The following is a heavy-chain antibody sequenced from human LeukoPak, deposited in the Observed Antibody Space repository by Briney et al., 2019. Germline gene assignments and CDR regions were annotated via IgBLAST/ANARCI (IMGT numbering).Heavy chain of an antibody. D-gene: IGHD3-22*01. V-gene: IGHV1-18*01. CDR2: ISAYNGNT. Sequence: ASVKVSCKASGYTFTSYGISWVRQAPGQGLEWMGWISAYNGNTNYAQKLQGRVTMTTDTSTSTAYMELRSLRSDDTAVYYCARVPSGDDSSPFGPWGQGTLVTVSS. CDR1: GYTFTSYG. CDR3: ARVPSGDDSSPFGP. J-gene: IGHJ5*02.